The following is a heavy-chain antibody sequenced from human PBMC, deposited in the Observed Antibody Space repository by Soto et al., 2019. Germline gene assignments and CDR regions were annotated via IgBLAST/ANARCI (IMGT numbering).Heavy chain of an antibody. CDR3: ARGGRYYAQ. CDR1: GNTHTIYF. V-gene: IGHV1-2*02. CDR2: INSVSGGA. D-gene: IGHD3-3*01. Sequence: QVEMVQSGAEGKQPWASVRVSCNASGNTHTIYFIHWLRQAPGQGLEWRGWINSVSGGANYEPSFPGRVSMTRNRSSATAFMDLSGLRSDDTAVYYCARGGRYYAQWGQGPLVTVSS. J-gene: IGHJ4*02.